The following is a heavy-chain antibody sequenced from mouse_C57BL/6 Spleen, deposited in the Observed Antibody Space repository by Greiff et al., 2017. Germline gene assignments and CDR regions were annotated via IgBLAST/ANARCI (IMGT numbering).Heavy chain of an antibody. CDR3: ASDTDTWFAY. CDR2: ISDGGSYT. J-gene: IGHJ3*01. CDR1: GFTFSSYA. V-gene: IGHV5-4*01. Sequence: EVQRVESGGGLVKPGGSLKLSCAASGFTFSSYAMSWVRQTPEKRLEWVATISDGGSYTYYPDNVKGRYTISRDNAKNNLYLQMSHLESEDTALYYCASDTDTWFAYWGQGTLVTVSA.